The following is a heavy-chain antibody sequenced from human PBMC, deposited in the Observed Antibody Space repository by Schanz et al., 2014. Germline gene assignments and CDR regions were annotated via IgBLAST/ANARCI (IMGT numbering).Heavy chain of an antibody. J-gene: IGHJ4*02. Sequence: EVHLLESGGGLVEPGGSLRLSCATSGFSLDIFAVSWVRQAPGKGLEWVSSFNDGGVNKYYADSVKGRFTISRDNAENTLFLQMSSLRADDTAVYYCARETTIITGGAFDDWGQGTLVTVSS. V-gene: IGHV3-23*01. CDR1: GFSLDIFA. D-gene: IGHD3-9*01. CDR2: FNDGGVNK. CDR3: ARETTIITGGAFDD.